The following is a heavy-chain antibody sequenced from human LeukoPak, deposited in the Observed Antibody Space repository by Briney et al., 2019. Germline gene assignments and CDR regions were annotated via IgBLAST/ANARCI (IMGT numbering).Heavy chain of an antibody. D-gene: IGHD4-17*01. CDR1: GGSISSYY. CDR2: IYYSGST. J-gene: IGHJ5*02. V-gene: IGHV4-59*01. CDR3: ARDVYGDYDWLDP. Sequence: SETLSLTCTVSGGSISSYYWSWIRQPPGKGLEWIGYIYYSGSTNYNPSLKSRVTISVDTSKNQFSLKLSSVTAADTAVYYCARDVYGDYDWLDPWGQGTLVTVSS.